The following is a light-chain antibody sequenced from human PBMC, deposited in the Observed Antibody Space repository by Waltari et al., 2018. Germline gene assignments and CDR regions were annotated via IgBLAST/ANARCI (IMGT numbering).Light chain of an antibody. CDR3: QQSYSTPFT. J-gene: IGKJ2*01. CDR1: QSIRSY. Sequence: DIQMTQSPSSLSASVGDRVTITCRASQSIRSYLNWYQQKPGKAPKLLIYAASSLQSRVPSTFSGSGSGTDFTLSISSLPPEDFATYYCQQSYSTPFTFGPGTTLAIK. CDR2: AAS. V-gene: IGKV1-39*01.